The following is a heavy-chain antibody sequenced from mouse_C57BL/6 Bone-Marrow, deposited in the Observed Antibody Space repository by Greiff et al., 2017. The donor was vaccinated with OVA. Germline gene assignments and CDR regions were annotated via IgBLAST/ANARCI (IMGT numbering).Heavy chain of an antibody. V-gene: IGHV1-81*01. CDR1: GYTFTSYG. J-gene: IGHJ3*01. D-gene: IGHD1-3*01. CDR2: IYPRSGNT. CDR3: ARGVYPWFAY. Sequence: VQLQQSGAELVRPGASVKLSCKASGYTFTSYGISWVKQRTGQGLEWIGSIYPRSGNTYYNEKLKGKATLTADKSSSTAYMQLSSLTSEDSAVYYCARGVYPWFAYWGQGTLVTVSA.